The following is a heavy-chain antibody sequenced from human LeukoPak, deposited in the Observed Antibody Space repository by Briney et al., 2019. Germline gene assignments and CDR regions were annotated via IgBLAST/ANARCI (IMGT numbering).Heavy chain of an antibody. CDR3: AEVPLGSGWYYFDY. V-gene: IGHV1-8*01. J-gene: IGHJ4*02. CDR1: GYTFTSYD. D-gene: IGHD6-19*01. CDR2: MSPNSGNT. Sequence: ASVKVSCKASGYTFTSYDINWMRQATGQGLEWMGWMSPNSGNTGYAQKLQGRVTMTRDTSTGTAYLELSSLRAEDTAVYYCAEVPLGSGWYYFDYWGQGTLVTVSS.